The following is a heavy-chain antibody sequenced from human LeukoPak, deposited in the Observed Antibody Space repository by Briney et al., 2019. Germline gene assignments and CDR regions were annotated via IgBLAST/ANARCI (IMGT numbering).Heavy chain of an antibody. V-gene: IGHV4-4*07. CDR2: IYTSGST. CDR1: GGSISSYY. D-gene: IGHD6-6*01. CDR3: AREYSSSSGYYMDV. J-gene: IGHJ6*03. Sequence: PSETLSLTCTVSGGSISSYYWSWIRQPAGKGLEWIGRIYTSGSTNYNPSLKSRVTMSVDTSKNQFSLKLSSVTAADTAVYYCAREYSSSSGYYMDVWGKGTTVTVSS.